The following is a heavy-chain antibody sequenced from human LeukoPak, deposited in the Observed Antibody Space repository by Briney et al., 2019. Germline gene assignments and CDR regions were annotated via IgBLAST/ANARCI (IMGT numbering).Heavy chain of an antibody. CDR1: GFTFSGSA. CDR2: IRSKANSYAT. J-gene: IGHJ4*02. CDR3: TRREGYCSSTSCPAFDY. Sequence: PGGSLKLSCAASGFTFSGSAMHWVRQASGKGLEWVGRIRSKANSYATAYAASVKGRFTISRDDSKNTAYLQMNSLKTEDTAVYYCTRREGYCSSTSCPAFDYWGQGTLVTASS. D-gene: IGHD2-2*01. V-gene: IGHV3-73*01.